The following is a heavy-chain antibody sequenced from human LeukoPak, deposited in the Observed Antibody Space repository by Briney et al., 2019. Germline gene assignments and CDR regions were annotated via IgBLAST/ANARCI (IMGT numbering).Heavy chain of an antibody. CDR1: GGSISNSFYY. D-gene: IGHD3-22*01. CDR2: IFYSGST. CDR3: ARHEYYYDSSGYYPLGVDY. Sequence: SETLSLTCTVSGGSISNSFYYWGWIRQPPGKGREWIGSIFYSGSTYYNPSLKSRVTISVDTSKNQFSLKLSSVTAADTAVYYCARHEYYYDSSGYYPLGVDYWGQGTLVTVSS. J-gene: IGHJ4*02. V-gene: IGHV4-39*01.